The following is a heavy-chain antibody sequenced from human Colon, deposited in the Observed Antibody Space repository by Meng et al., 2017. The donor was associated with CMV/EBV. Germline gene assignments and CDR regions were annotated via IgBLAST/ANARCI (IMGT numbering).Heavy chain of an antibody. CDR3: APRAYGSGSYFFDY. CDR2: VYWDNDK. Sequence: YWFPPSSMGIGVGSISHPPEKGAELLGVVYWDNDKRYSLSLKSRLTITKDTSKNQVVLTKTNLDPPDTATYYCAPRAYGSGSYFFDYWGQGTLVTVSS. D-gene: IGHD3-10*01. CDR1: WFPPSSMGIG. V-gene: IGHV2-5*02. J-gene: IGHJ4*02.